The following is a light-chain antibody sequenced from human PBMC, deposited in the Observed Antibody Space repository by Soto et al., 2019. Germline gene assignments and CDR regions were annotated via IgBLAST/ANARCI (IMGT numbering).Light chain of an antibody. J-gene: IGKJ3*01. CDR1: QSISSY. CDR3: QQSYSTPRVT. CDR2: AAS. Sequence: DIQMTQSPSSLSASVGDRVTITCRASQSISSYLNWYQQKPGKAPKLLIYAASSLQSGVPSRFSGSGSGTDFTLTISCLQPEDFATYYCQQSYSTPRVTFGPGTKVDIK. V-gene: IGKV1-39*01.